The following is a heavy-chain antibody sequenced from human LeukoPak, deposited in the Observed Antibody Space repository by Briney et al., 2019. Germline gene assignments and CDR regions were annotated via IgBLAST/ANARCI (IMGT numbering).Heavy chain of an antibody. Sequence: GRSLRLSCAASGFTFDDYAMHWVRHAPGKGLEWVSGISWNSGSIGYADSVKGRFTISRDNAKNSLYLQMNSLRAEDTALYYCAKGLRSNRAVAGTDFWGQGTLVTVSS. CDR1: GFTFDDYA. V-gene: IGHV3-9*01. D-gene: IGHD6-19*01. CDR2: ISWNSGSI. CDR3: AKGLRSNRAVAGTDF. J-gene: IGHJ4*02.